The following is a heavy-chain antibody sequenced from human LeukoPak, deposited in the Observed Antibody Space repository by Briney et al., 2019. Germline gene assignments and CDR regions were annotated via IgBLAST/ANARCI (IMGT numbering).Heavy chain of an antibody. D-gene: IGHD4-17*01. CDR1: GFTFSSYA. V-gene: IGHV3-23*01. CDR3: APLGVTTWLDY. Sequence: AGGSLRPSCAGSGFTFSSYAMSWVRQAPGKGLEWVSSGSGGSTYYADSVKGRFTISRDNSKNTLYLQMNSLRAEDTAVYYCAPLGVTTWLDYWGQGTLVTVSS. CDR2: SGSGGST. J-gene: IGHJ4*02.